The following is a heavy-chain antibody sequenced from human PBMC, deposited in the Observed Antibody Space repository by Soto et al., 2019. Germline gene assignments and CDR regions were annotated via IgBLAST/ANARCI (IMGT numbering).Heavy chain of an antibody. D-gene: IGHD3-22*01. Sequence: GASVKVSCKASGYTFTSYGISWVRQAPGQGLEWMGWISAYNGNTNYAQKLQGRVTMTTDTSTSTAYMELRSLRSDDTAVYYCARVTTYYYDSSGYPDQLEYFQHWGQGTLVTVSS. CDR2: ISAYNGNT. CDR3: ARVTTYYYDSSGYPDQLEYFQH. CDR1: GYTFTSYG. V-gene: IGHV1-18*01. J-gene: IGHJ1*01.